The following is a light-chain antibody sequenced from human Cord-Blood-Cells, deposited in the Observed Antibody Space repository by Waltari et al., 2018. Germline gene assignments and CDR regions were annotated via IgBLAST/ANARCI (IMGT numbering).Light chain of an antibody. CDR2: KDS. J-gene: IGLJ1*01. CDR3: QSADSSGTYV. V-gene: IGLV3-25*03. CDR1: ALLKQY. Sequence: SYELTQPPSVSVSPGQTARITCSGDALLKQYAYWYQQKQGQAPVLVIYKDSGRPSGIPERFSGSSSGTTVTLTISGVQAEDEADYYCQSADSSGTYVFGTGTKVTVL.